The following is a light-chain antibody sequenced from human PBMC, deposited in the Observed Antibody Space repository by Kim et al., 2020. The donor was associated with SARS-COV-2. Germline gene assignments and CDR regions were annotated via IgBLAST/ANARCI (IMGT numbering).Light chain of an antibody. CDR3: QQRSNWPPIT. Sequence: SPGERAILSCRASQSVSSYLAWYQQNPGQAPRLLIYDASNRATGIPARFSGSGSGTDFTLTISSLEPEDFAVYYCQQRSNWPPITFGQGTRLEIK. CDR2: DAS. J-gene: IGKJ5*01. V-gene: IGKV3-11*01. CDR1: QSVSSY.